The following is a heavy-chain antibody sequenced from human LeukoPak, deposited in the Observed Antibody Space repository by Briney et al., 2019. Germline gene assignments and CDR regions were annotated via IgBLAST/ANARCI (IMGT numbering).Heavy chain of an antibody. CDR2: IYHSGST. V-gene: IGHV4-38-2*02. D-gene: IGHD2-2*02. Sequence: PSETLSLTCTVSGYSISSGYYWGWIRQPPGKGLEWIGSIYHSGSTYYNPSLKSRVTISVDTSKNQFSLKLSSVTAADTAVYYCARAVYLSYYYYYMDVWGKGTTVTVSS. CDR3: ARAVYLSYYYYYMDV. CDR1: GYSISSGYY. J-gene: IGHJ6*03.